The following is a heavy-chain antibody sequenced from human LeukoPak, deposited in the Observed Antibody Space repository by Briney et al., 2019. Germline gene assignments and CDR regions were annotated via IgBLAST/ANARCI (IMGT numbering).Heavy chain of an antibody. D-gene: IGHD6-13*01. J-gene: IGHJ5*02. Sequence: ASVKVSCKASGYTFTSYGISWVRQAPGQGLEWMGWISAYNGNTNYAQKLQGRVTMTTDTSTSTAYMELRSLRSDDTAVYYCARGDSSSWYNPIDWFDPWGQGTLVTVSS. CDR3: ARGDSSSWYNPIDWFDP. CDR1: GYTFTSYG. CDR2: ISAYNGNT. V-gene: IGHV1-18*01.